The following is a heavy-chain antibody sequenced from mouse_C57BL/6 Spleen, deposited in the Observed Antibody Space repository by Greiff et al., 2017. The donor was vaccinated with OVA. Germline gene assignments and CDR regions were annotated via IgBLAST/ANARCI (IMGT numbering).Heavy chain of an antibody. Sequence: VQLQQPGAELVKPGASVKLSCKASGYTFTSYWMHWVKQRPGQGLEWIGMIHPNSGSTNYHEKFKSKATLTVDKSSSTAYMQLSSLTSEDSAVYYCARSRSDLDYWGQGTTLTVSS. V-gene: IGHV1-64*01. CDR2: IHPNSGST. CDR1: GYTFTSYW. J-gene: IGHJ2*01. CDR3: ARSRSDLDY.